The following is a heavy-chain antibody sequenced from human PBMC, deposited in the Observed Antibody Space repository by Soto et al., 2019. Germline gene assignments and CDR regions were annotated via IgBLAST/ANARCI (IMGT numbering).Heavy chain of an antibody. J-gene: IGHJ5*01. CDR1: GDSVSSNSAG. V-gene: IGHV6-1*01. Sequence: SQPLSLTCAISGDSVSSNSAGWNLIRQSPSRFLEWLGRTYYSSKWYNYYALSVKSQITINADTSKKQVSLQLNSVSPEDTAMYYCARATAAGRGDCFDSGGQGTLVTVSS. CDR2: TYYSSKWYN. D-gene: IGHD6-13*01. CDR3: ARATAAGRGDCFDS.